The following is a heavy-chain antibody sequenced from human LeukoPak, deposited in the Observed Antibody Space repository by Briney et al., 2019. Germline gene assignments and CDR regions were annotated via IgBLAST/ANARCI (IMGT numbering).Heavy chain of an antibody. CDR2: VSIDGKDK. Sequence: GGSLRLSCATSGFTFNRYVMHWVRQAPGKRLEWVAGVSIDGKDKYYVESVKGRFTISRDNSRNTLYLQMSSLGPEDTALYYCAKRSRDYGDALSYFDYWGQGTLVTVSS. CDR1: GFTFNRYV. V-gene: IGHV3-30*18. J-gene: IGHJ4*02. D-gene: IGHD4/OR15-4a*01. CDR3: AKRSRDYGDALSYFDY.